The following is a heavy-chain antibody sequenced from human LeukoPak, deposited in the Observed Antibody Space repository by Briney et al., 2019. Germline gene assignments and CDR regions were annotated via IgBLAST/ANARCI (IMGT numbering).Heavy chain of an antibody. D-gene: IGHD2-15*01. CDR1: GYTFTGYY. V-gene: IGHV1-2*02. CDR2: INPNSGGT. J-gene: IGHJ5*02. CDR3: ARVSGQIWFDP. Sequence: GASVKVSCKASGYTFTGYYMHWVRQAPGQGLEWMGWINPNSGGTNYAKKFQGRVTMTRDTSISTAYMELSRLRSDDTAVYYCARVSGQIWFDPWGQGTLVTVSS.